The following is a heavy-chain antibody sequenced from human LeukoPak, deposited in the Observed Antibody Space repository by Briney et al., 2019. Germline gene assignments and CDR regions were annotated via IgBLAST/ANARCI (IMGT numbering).Heavy chain of an antibody. CDR2: FDPEDGET. CDR1: GYTLTELS. CDR3: ATAEWLGELSGT. D-gene: IGHD3-10*01. Sequence: ASVKVSCKVSGYTLTELSMHWVRQAPGKGLEWMGGFDPEDGETIYAQKFQGRVTMTEDTSTDTAYMELSSLRSEDTAVYYCATAEWLGELSGTWGQGTLVTVSS. V-gene: IGHV1-24*01. J-gene: IGHJ5*02.